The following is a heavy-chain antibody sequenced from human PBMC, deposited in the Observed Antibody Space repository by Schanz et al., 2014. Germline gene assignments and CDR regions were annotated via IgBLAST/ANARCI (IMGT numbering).Heavy chain of an antibody. CDR1: GYTFTRSG. Sequence: QVQLVQSGGEVKTPGASVKVSCKASGYTFTRSGISWVRQAPGQGLEWMGRIIPNLGSANYAQKFQGRVTITADKSTSTVYMELSSLRSEDTAIYYCARGNTIFGVGILGWLDPWGQGTLVTVSS. CDR3: ARGNTIFGVGILGWLDP. J-gene: IGHJ5*02. CDR2: IIPNLGSA. V-gene: IGHV1-69*04. D-gene: IGHD3-3*01.